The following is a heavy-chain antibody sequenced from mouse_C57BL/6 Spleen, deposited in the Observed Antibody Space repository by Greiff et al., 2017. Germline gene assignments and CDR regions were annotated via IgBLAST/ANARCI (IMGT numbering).Heavy chain of an antibody. J-gene: IGHJ2*01. Sequence: VQLQQSGPELVKPGASVKISCKASGYTFTDYYMNWVKQSHGKSLEWIGDINPNNGGTSYNQKFKGKATLTVDKSSSTAYMELRGLTSEDSAVYYCARGGFDYWGQGTTLTVSS. CDR2: INPNNGGT. CDR1: GYTFTDYY. CDR3: ARGGFDY. V-gene: IGHV1-26*01.